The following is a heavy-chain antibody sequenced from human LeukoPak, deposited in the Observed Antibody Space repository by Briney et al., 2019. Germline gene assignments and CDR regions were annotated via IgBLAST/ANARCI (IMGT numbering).Heavy chain of an antibody. Sequence: GGSLRLSCAASGFTFSSYAMSWVRQAPGKGLEWVSAISGSGGSTYYADSVKGRFTISRDNSKNTLYLQMNSLRAEDTAVYYCAEDRNDFWRGLHFDYWGQGTLVTVSS. CDR3: AEDRNDFWRGLHFDY. J-gene: IGHJ4*02. V-gene: IGHV3-23*01. D-gene: IGHD3-3*01. CDR1: GFTFSSYA. CDR2: ISGSGGST.